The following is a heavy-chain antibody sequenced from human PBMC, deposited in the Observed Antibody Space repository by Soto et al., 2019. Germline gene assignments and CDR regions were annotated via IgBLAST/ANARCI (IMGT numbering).Heavy chain of an antibody. J-gene: IGHJ4*02. Sequence: SETLSLTCTFSVGSITSGGYYCTWIRQHPGKGLEWIGYIYHSGSTFYNPSLKSRVTISPDTSWTQFSLNLSSVTAADTAVYYCARETNGGDFKYWGQGMSVIVSS. V-gene: IGHV4-31*03. CDR1: VGSITSGGYY. CDR2: IYHSGST. CDR3: ARETNGGDFKY. D-gene: IGHD2-8*01.